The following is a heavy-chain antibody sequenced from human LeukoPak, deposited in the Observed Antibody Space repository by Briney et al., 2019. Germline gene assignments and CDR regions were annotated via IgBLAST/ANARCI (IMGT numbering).Heavy chain of an antibody. J-gene: IGHJ4*02. Sequence: SGTLSLTCAVPGGSISSSNWWSWVRQPPGNRLEWIGEIYHSGSTNYNPSLKSRVTISVDKSKNQFSLKLSSVTAADTAVYYCARGYVYPIVGATTAFDYWGQGTLVTVSS. CDR2: IYHSGST. D-gene: IGHD1-26*01. CDR3: ARGYVYPIVGATTAFDY. CDR1: GGSISSSNW. V-gene: IGHV4-4*02.